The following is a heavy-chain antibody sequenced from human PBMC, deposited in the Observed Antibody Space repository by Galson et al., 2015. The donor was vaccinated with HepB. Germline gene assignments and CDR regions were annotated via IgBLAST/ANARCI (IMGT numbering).Heavy chain of an antibody. D-gene: IGHD2/OR15-2a*01. CDR3: ARDPFYEVGG. V-gene: IGHV3-7*03. J-gene: IGHJ4*02. CDR1: GFTFSSYC. Sequence: SLRLSCAASGFTFSSYCMRWVRQAPGKGLEWVANIKQDGSEKYYVDSVKGRFTISRDNAKNSLYLQMNSLRAEDTAVYYCARDPFYEVGGWGQGTLVTVSS. CDR2: IKQDGSEK.